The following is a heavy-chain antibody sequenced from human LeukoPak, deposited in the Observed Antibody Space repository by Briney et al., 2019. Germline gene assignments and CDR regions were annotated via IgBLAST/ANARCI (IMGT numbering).Heavy chain of an antibody. CDR2: INHSGST. Sequence: PGGSLRLSCAASGFTFSSYSMNWIRQPPGKGLEWIGEINHSGSTNYNPSLKSRVTISVDTSKNQFSLKLSSVTAADTAVYYCASRGVPCSSTSCQKFFDYWGQGTLVTVSS. V-gene: IGHV4-34*01. J-gene: IGHJ4*02. CDR1: GFTFSSYS. CDR3: ASRGVPCSSTSCQKFFDY. D-gene: IGHD2-2*01.